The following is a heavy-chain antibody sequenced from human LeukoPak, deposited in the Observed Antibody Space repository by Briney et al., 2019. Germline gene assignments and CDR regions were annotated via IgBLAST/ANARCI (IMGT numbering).Heavy chain of an antibody. CDR2: IYPGDADT. CDR1: GYSFTTYW. D-gene: IGHD6-19*01. V-gene: IGHV5-51*01. J-gene: IGHJ4*02. Sequence: GESLKISCQGSGYSFTTYWIGWVRQMPGKGLEWMGIIYPGDADTRYSTSFQGQVTISADKSINTAYMQWSSLKASHTATYYCARKYSSGWPNWGQGTLVTVSS. CDR3: ARKYSSGWPN.